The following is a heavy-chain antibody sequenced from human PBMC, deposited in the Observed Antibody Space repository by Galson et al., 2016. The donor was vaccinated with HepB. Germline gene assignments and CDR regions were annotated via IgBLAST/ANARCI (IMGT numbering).Heavy chain of an antibody. CDR3: SRGGSYLGPFDY. D-gene: IGHD1-26*01. V-gene: IGHV3-30*04. J-gene: IGHJ4*02. Sequence: SLRLSCAASGFTFSSYAMHWVRQAPGKGLEWVAIISYDGRSKYYADSVKGRFTISRDNSKNTLYLQMHSLRVEDTAVYYCSRGGSYLGPFDYWGQGTVVTVSS. CDR1: GFTFSSYA. CDR2: ISYDGRSK.